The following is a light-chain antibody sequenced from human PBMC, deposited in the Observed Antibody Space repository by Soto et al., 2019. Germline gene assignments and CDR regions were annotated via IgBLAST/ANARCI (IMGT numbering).Light chain of an antibody. V-gene: IGKV3-15*01. CDR2: GIS. J-gene: IGKJ4*01. Sequence: EIVMPQSPTTLSVSRGERVTRSCMASQSVGSNLAWYQQKPGHAPRVLIYGISTRATDVPARFSGSGSGTEFTLTISGLQSEDFAVYYCQQYNKWPLTFGGGTKVDIK. CDR1: QSVGSN. CDR3: QQYNKWPLT.